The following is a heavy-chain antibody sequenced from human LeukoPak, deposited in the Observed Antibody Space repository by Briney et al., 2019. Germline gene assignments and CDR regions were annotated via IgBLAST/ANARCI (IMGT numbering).Heavy chain of an antibody. CDR3: ARGPLNTYFDY. V-gene: IGHV3-66*01. CDR1: GFTFSSYS. J-gene: IGHJ4*02. Sequence: TGGSLRLSCAASGFTFSSYSMSWVRQAPGKGLEWVSVIYSGGSTYYADSVKGRFTISRDNSKSTLYLQMNSLRAEDTAVYYCARGPLNTYFDYWGQGTLVTVSS. D-gene: IGHD2/OR15-2a*01. CDR2: IYSGGST.